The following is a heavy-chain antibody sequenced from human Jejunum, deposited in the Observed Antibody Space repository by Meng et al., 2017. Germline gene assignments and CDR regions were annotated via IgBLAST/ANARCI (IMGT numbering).Heavy chain of an antibody. D-gene: IGHD3-22*01. J-gene: IGHJ6*02. CDR2: ISDSGNVQ. V-gene: IGHV3-30*03. CDR3: ARAYHTESSGYYGLAMDF. Sequence: GESLKISCAASGFTFSRYWMIWVRQAPGKGLDWVFVISDSGNVQYAADSVRGRFTISRDNSKDTVYLQMNSLRPEDTAVYYCARAYHTESSGYYGLAMDFWGQGTMVTVSS. CDR1: GFTFSRYW.